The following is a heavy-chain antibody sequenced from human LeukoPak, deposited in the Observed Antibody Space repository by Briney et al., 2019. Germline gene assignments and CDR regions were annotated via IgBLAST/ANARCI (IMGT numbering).Heavy chain of an antibody. CDR1: GFTFSSYG. V-gene: IGHV3-30*02. CDR2: IQYDGSNK. Sequence: PGGSLRLSCAASGFTFSSYGMHWVRQAPGKGLEWVAFIQYDGSNKYYADSVKGRFTISRDNSKNTLYLQMNSLRAEDTAVYYCAKDLFVQDNVFDYWGQGTLVTVSS. J-gene: IGHJ4*02. CDR3: AKDLFVQDNVFDY. D-gene: IGHD3-16*01.